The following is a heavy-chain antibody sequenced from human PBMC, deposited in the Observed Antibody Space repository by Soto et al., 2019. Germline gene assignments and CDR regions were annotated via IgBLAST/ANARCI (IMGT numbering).Heavy chain of an antibody. Sequence: SETLSLTCAVSGGSISSGGYSWSWIRQPPGKGLEWIGYIYYSGSTYYNPSLKSRVTMSVDTSKNQFSLKLTSVTAVDTAVYYCARGDYAKAFDIWGQGTTVTV. CDR3: ARGDYAKAFDI. CDR1: GGSISSGGYS. V-gene: IGHV4-30-2*01. J-gene: IGHJ3*02. D-gene: IGHD2-2*01. CDR2: IYYSGST.